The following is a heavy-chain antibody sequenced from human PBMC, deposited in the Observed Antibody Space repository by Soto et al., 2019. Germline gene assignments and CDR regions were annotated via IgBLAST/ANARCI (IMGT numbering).Heavy chain of an antibody. D-gene: IGHD3-3*01. V-gene: IGHV1-69*02. CDR1: GGTFSSYT. J-gene: IGHJ4*02. Sequence: QVQLVQSGAEVKKPGSSVKVSCKASGGTFSSYTISWVRQAPGQGLEWMGRIIPILGIANYAQKFQGRVTITADKSTSTAYMELSSLRSEDTAVYYCARVGGPHTIFGVVRDYLGQGTLVTVSS. CDR2: IIPILGIA. CDR3: ARVGGPHTIFGVVRDY.